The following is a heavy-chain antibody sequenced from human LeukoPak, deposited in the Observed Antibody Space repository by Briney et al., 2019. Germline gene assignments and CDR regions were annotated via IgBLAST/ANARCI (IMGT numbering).Heavy chain of an antibody. V-gene: IGHV3-23*01. Sequence: GGSLRLSCAASGFTFSSYGMSWVRQAPGKGLEWVSAISPSGRNTYYADSVKGRFILSRNNSRNTLYLQMNSLRTEDTAVYYCAKPGRGYIYVFDYWGQGTLVTVSS. CDR3: AKPGRGYIYVFDY. CDR1: GFTFSSYG. J-gene: IGHJ4*02. D-gene: IGHD5-18*01. CDR2: ISPSGRNT.